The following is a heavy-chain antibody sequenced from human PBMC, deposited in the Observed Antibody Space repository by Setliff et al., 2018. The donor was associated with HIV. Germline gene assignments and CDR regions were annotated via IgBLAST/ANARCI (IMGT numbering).Heavy chain of an antibody. CDR1: GGSTSSYY. J-gene: IGHJ6*03. V-gene: IGHV4-59*01. D-gene: IGHD1-7*01. CDR2: IYYSGST. Sequence: SETLSLTCTVSGGSTSSYYWSWIRQPPGKGLEWIGYIYYSGSTNYNPSLKSRVTFSVDTSKNQFSLKLSSVTAADTAVYYCARHRGMIGTTWYNHYMDVWGKGATVTVS. CDR3: ARHRGMIGTTWYNHYMDV.